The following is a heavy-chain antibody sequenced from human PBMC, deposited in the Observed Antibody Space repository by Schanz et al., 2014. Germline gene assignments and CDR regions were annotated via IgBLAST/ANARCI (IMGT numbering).Heavy chain of an antibody. V-gene: IGHV1-2*06. Sequence: QVQLLQSGAEVKKPGASVKVSCKASGYTFTAYYMHWVRQAPGQGFEWMGRINPNSGGTNYAENFQGRVTMTRDTSTSTVYMELSRLTSDDTALYYCARDGHSSIWDSYYFYGLDVWGQGTTVTVSS. J-gene: IGHJ6*02. CDR3: ARDGHSSIWDSYYFYGLDV. D-gene: IGHD6-13*01. CDR2: INPNSGGT. CDR1: GYTFTAYY.